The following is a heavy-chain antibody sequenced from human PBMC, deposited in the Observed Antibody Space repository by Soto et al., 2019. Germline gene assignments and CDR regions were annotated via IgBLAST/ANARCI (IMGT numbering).Heavy chain of an antibody. Sequence: ASVKVSCKASRYTFTGYYMHWVRQAPGQGLEWMGWINPNSGGTNYAQKFQGWVTMTRDTSISTAYMELSRLRSDDTAVYYCARDRSSSWYGMDVWGQGTTVTVSS. J-gene: IGHJ6*02. V-gene: IGHV1-2*04. CDR2: INPNSGGT. CDR3: ARDRSSSWYGMDV. CDR1: RYTFTGYY. D-gene: IGHD6-13*01.